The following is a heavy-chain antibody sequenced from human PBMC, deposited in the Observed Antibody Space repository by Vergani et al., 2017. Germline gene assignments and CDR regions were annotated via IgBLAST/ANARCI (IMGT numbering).Heavy chain of an antibody. D-gene: IGHD6-13*01. CDR2: LSTTGGA. CDR3: AGDTHSWQRADR. V-gene: IGHV4-59*11. J-gene: IGHJ5*02. Sequence: QAQLQESGPGLVKPSETLSLICDVFDFISNGHYWGWIRQAPGKGLEWIGSLSTTGGATHASHNPSLKSRVSISVDTSKSQFSLRLTSVTAADSAIYYCAGDTHSWQRADRWGQGLLVSVSS. CDR1: DFISNGHY.